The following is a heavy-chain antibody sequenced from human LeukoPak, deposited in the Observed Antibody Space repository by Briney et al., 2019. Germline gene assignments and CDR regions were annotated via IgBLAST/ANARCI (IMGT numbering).Heavy chain of an antibody. V-gene: IGHV1-69*06. CDR3: ARALGLLFYRAFDI. Sequence: ASVKVSCKASGYTFTVYYMHWVRQAPGQGLEWMGGIIPIFGTANYAQKFQGRVTITADKSTSTAYMELSSLRSEDTAVYYCARALGLLFYRAFDIWGQGTMVTVSS. D-gene: IGHD3-3*01. J-gene: IGHJ3*02. CDR2: IIPIFGTA. CDR1: GYTFTVYY.